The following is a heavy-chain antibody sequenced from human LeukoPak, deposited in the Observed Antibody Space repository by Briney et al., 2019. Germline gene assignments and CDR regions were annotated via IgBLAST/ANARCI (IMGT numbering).Heavy chain of an antibody. Sequence: GGSLRLSCAASGFTFSNYAMSWVRQAPGKGLEWVSAISNNGGRTYYADFVKGRFTISRDNSKNTLYLQMNSLRAEDTAVYYCAKDYLFDYWAQGTLVTVSS. CDR3: AKDYLFDY. J-gene: IGHJ4*02. CDR2: ISNNGGRT. CDR1: GFTFSNYA. V-gene: IGHV3-23*01.